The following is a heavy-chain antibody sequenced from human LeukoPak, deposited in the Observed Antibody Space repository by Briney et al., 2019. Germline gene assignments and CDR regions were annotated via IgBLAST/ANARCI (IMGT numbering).Heavy chain of an antibody. CDR2: INHSGST. J-gene: IGHJ3*02. Sequence: SETLSLTCAVYGGSFSGYYWSWIRQPPGKGLEWIGEINHSGSTNYNPSLKSRVTISVDTSKNQFSLKLSSVTAADTAVYYCARDIRGVTDAFDIWGQGTMVTVSS. D-gene: IGHD4-11*01. CDR3: ARDIRGVTDAFDI. V-gene: IGHV4-34*01. CDR1: GGSFSGYY.